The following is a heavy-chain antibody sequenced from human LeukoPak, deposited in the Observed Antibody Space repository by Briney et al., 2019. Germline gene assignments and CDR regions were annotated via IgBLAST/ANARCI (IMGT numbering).Heavy chain of an antibody. CDR2: IYTRGST. D-gene: IGHD2-15*01. J-gene: IGHJ3*02. CDR1: GGSINNYY. Sequence: SETLSLTCTVSGGSINNYYWSWIRQPAGKGLEWIGRIYTRGSTNYNPSLKSRVTMSVDTSKNQFSLKLSSVTAAGTAVYYCARGRYCSADICSGGDAFDIWGQGTMVSVSS. CDR3: ARGRYCSADICSGGDAFDI. V-gene: IGHV4-4*07.